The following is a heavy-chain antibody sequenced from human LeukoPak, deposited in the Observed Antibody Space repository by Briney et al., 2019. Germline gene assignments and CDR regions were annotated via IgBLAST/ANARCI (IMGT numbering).Heavy chain of an antibody. J-gene: IGHJ3*02. V-gene: IGHV1-8*01. CDR2: MNPNSGNT. D-gene: IGHD6-19*01. CDR1: GYTFTSYD. Sequence: ASVKVSCKASGYTFTSYDINWVRQATGQGLEWMGWMNPNSGNTGYAQKFQGRVTMTRNTSISTAYMELSSLRSEDTAVYYCARDPVAFYSSGPHGDIWGQGTMVTVSS. CDR3: ARDPVAFYSSGPHGDI.